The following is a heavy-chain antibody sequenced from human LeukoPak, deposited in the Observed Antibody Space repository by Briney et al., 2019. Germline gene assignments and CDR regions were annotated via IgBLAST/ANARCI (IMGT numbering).Heavy chain of an antibody. CDR2: IYYSRST. CDR1: GGSISSYY. V-gene: IGHV4-59*01. D-gene: IGHD3-10*01. Sequence: PSETLSLTCNVSGGSISSYYWSWIRQPPGKGLEWIGDIYYSRSTNYNPSLKSRVTISVDTSKNQFSLKLTSVTAADTAVYYCARMGPPLRGVRYYYYMDVWGKGTTVTVSS. J-gene: IGHJ6*03. CDR3: ARMGPPLRGVRYYYYMDV.